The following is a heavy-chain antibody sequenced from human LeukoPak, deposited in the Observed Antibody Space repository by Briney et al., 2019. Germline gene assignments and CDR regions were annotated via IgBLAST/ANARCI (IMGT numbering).Heavy chain of an antibody. J-gene: IGHJ5*02. V-gene: IGHV1-2*02. CDR3: GRGVQSFDP. Sequence: ASVMVSCKASGYNFRAYYIHWVRQAPGQGLEWLGYIRPMTGDTNYAQEFQDRVTFSMDTSTATAYMELRSLRSDDTAFYYCGRGVQSFDPWGQGTLVTVSS. CDR2: IRPMTGDT. CDR1: GYNFRAYY.